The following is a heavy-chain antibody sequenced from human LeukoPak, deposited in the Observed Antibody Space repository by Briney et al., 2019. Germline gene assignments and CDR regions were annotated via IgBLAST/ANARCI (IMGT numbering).Heavy chain of an antibody. CDR2: INPSGGST. V-gene: IGHV1-46*01. CDR1: GYTFTSYY. J-gene: IGHJ4*02. D-gene: IGHD2-2*01. Sequence: ASVKVSCKASGYTFTSYYMHWVRQAPGQGLEWMGLINPSGGSTSYAQKFQGRVTMTRDTSTSTVYMELSSLRSEDTAVYYCARLSYCSSTSCLRRDFDYWGQGTLVTVSS. CDR3: ARLSYCSSTSCLRRDFDY.